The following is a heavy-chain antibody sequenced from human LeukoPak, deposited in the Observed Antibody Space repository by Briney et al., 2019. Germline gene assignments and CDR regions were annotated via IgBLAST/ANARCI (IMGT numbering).Heavy chain of an antibody. J-gene: IGHJ4*02. CDR2: INPSADTT. CDR1: GYTFTSFY. V-gene: IGHV1-46*01. CDR3: ARDGDSSGWHVVDY. D-gene: IGHD6-19*01. Sequence: ASVKVSCKASGYTFTSFYMHWVRQAPGQGLEWMGKINPSADTTSYAQKFQGRVTMTRDTSTSTSTVYMELSSLRSEDTAVYYCARDGDSSGWHVVDYWGQGTLVTVSS.